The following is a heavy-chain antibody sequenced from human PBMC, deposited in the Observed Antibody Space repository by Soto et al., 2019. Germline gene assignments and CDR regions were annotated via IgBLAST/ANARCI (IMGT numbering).Heavy chain of an antibody. CDR3: ATGRSDSGWYEEHF. D-gene: IGHD6-19*01. Sequence: SETLSLTCDVSGDSFSGYFCNWLRQPPGKGLEWIGEISQVGRARYNPSLETRITISVDTSKTQFSLKLTSVTAADTAVYYCATGRSDSGWYEEHFWGRGTLVTVSS. CDR1: GDSFSGYF. CDR2: ISQVGRA. V-gene: IGHV4-34*01. J-gene: IGHJ4*02.